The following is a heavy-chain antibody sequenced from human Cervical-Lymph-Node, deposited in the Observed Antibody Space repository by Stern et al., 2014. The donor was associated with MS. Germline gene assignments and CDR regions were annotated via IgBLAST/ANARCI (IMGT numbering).Heavy chain of an antibody. Sequence: VQLVESGGGLVQPGGSLRLSCAASGFTFSSYWMTWVRQAPGKGLEWVANIKEDGSQKYYSESVKGRFTISRDNAKNSLYLQINSLRVEDTAVYYCANNDYTLWGQGTLVTVSS. V-gene: IGHV3-7*01. CDR2: IKEDGSQK. CDR1: GFTFSSYW. D-gene: IGHD3-3*01. CDR3: ANNDYTL. J-gene: IGHJ4*02.